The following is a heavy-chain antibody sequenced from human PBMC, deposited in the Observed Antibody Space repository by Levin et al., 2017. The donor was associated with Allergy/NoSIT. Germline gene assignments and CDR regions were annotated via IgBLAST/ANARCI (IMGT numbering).Heavy chain of an antibody. CDR2: INHRGSA. CDR3: ARGRVFWTGYYYFDP. D-gene: IGHD3/OR15-3a*01. Sequence: SQTLSLTCGVYGGSFRGHYWSWIRQPPGKGLEWIGEINHRGSANYNRSLKSRVTISEDTSKNQFSLRLSSVTAADTAVYYCARGRVFWTGYYYFDPWGQGTLVTVSS. V-gene: IGHV4-34*01. CDR1: GGSFRGHY. J-gene: IGHJ5*02.